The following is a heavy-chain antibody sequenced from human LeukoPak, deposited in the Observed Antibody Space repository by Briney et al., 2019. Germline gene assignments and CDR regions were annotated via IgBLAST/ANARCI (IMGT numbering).Heavy chain of an antibody. D-gene: IGHD2-8*02. CDR3: AGGQMFTGGGFDD. Sequence: PGESLRLSCAASGFSVSNKYMSWVRQAPGKGLEWVSVIYTGDDTYYADSVRGRFTISRDNSKNTVNLQMNSLRAEDTALYYCAGGQMFTGGGFDDWGQGTLVTVSS. CDR1: GFSVSNKY. V-gene: IGHV3-53*01. J-gene: IGHJ4*02. CDR2: IYTGDDT.